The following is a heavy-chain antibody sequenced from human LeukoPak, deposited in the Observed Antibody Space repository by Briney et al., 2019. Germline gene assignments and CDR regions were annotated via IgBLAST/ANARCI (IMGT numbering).Heavy chain of an antibody. Sequence: GGSLRLSCAASKFTFSDYYMAWIRQTPGKGLEWISYISGDGGTIYYADSVKGRFTISRDNAKNSLYLQMNNLRVEDTAVYYCARGGWASAFDYWGQGTLVTVSS. V-gene: IGHV3-11*01. CDR1: KFTFSDYY. CDR3: ARGGWASAFDY. CDR2: ISGDGGTI. D-gene: IGHD6-19*01. J-gene: IGHJ4*02.